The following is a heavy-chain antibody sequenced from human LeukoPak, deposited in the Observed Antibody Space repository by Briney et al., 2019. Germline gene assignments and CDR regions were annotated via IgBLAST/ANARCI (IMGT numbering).Heavy chain of an antibody. CDR1: GGPISSYY. V-gene: IGHV4-59*01. Sequence: PSETLSLTYTVSGGPISSYYWLWIRQPPGKGLEGIGYIYYSGSTNYNPSLKSRVTLSVDTFKNQFSLKMSSVTASDTAVYFCVRDRVRFQSLGGLCYYYYGMFVWGEGTTVTVSS. J-gene: IGHJ6*04. D-gene: IGHD3-3*01. CDR2: IYYSGST. CDR3: VRDRVRFQSLGGLCYYYYGMFV.